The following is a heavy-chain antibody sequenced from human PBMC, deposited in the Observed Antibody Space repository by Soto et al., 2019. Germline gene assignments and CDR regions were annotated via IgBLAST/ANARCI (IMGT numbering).Heavy chain of an antibody. CDR2: ISPGGGST. CDR3: VRIQLWGDNYFDY. J-gene: IGHJ4*02. D-gene: IGHD5-18*01. Sequence: ASVKVSCKASGFTFTNYYMHWVRQAPGQGLEWMGIISPGGGSTTYAQKFQGRVTMTRDTSTSTVYMELSSLTSEDTAVYYCVRIQLWGDNYFDYWGQGTLVTVSS. V-gene: IGHV1-46*01. CDR1: GFTFTNYY.